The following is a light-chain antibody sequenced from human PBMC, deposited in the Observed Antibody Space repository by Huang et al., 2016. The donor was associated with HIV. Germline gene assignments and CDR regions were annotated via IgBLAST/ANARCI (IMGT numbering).Light chain of an antibody. CDR2: DTA. Sequence: EVVLTQSPATLSSLSPGERATLSCRASQTISRYLVWYQHKPGQPPRLLIYDTAKGATGIPARFRGSGSGTDFTLTISSLEPEDSAVNYCHQRAGWPLFGGGTKVEIK. J-gene: IGKJ4*02. CDR1: QTISRY. CDR3: HQRAGWPL. V-gene: IGKV3-11*01.